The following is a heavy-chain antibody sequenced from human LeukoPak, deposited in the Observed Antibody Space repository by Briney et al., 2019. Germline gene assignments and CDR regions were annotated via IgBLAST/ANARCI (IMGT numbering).Heavy chain of an antibody. CDR2: TYTSGST. D-gene: IGHD2-2*01. J-gene: IGHJ4*02. CDR1: GGSISSGSYY. V-gene: IGHV4-61*02. Sequence: SETLSLTCTVSGGSISSGSYYWSWIRQPAGKGLEWIGRTYTSGSTNYNPSLKSRVTISVDTSKNQFSLKLSSVTAADTAVYYCARVGCSSTSCYPVYWGQGTLVTVSS. CDR3: ARVGCSSTSCYPVY.